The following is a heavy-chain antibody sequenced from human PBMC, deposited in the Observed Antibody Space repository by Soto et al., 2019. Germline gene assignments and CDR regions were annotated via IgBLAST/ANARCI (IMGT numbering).Heavy chain of an antibody. CDR3: ARAYCSSTSCIDYYGMDV. CDR2: IYYSGST. V-gene: IGHV4-59*01. Sequence: PSETLSLTCTVSGGSISSYYWSWIRQPPGKGLECIGYIYYSGSTNYNPSLKSRVTISVDTSKNQFSLKLSSVTAADTAVYYCARAYCSSTSCIDYYGMDVWGQGTTVTVSS. D-gene: IGHD2-2*01. CDR1: GGSISSYY. J-gene: IGHJ6*02.